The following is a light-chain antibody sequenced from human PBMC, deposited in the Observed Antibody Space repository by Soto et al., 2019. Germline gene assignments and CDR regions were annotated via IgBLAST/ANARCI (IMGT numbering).Light chain of an antibody. V-gene: IGKV3-20*01. Sequence: IVLTQSPGTLSLTPGERATLSCRASQSVSSSYLAWYQQKPGQAPRLLIYGASSRATCIPDRFSGSGSGTAFTLTISRLEPEDSAVYYCQQYGSSPPFTFGPGTRVDIK. J-gene: IGKJ3*01. CDR3: QQYGSSPPFT. CDR2: GAS. CDR1: QSVSSSY.